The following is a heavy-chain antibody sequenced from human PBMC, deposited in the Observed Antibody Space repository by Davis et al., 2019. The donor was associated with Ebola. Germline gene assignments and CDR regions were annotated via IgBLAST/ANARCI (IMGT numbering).Heavy chain of an antibody. V-gene: IGHV3-48*02. CDR1: GFTFSSYS. CDR3: ARDRAPDYGGNSWWFDP. CDR2: ISSSSSTI. Sequence: GESLKISCAASGFTFSSYSMNWVRQAPGKGLAWVSYISSSSSTIYYADSVKGQFTISRDNAKNSLYLQMNSLRDEDTAVYYCARDRAPDYGGNSWWFDPWGQGTLVTVSS. J-gene: IGHJ5*02. D-gene: IGHD4-23*01.